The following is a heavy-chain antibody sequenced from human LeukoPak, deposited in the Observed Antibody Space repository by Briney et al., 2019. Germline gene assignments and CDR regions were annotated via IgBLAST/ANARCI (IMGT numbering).Heavy chain of an antibody. D-gene: IGHD4-17*01. CDR3: ARDVNYGALVGAFDI. Sequence: ASVKVSCKASGYTFTSYYMHWVRQAPGQGLEWMGWINPNSGGTNYAQKFQGWVTMTRDTSISTAYMELSRLRSDDTAVYYCARDVNYGALVGAFDIWGQGTMVTVSS. J-gene: IGHJ3*02. CDR1: GYTFTSYY. CDR2: INPNSGGT. V-gene: IGHV1-2*04.